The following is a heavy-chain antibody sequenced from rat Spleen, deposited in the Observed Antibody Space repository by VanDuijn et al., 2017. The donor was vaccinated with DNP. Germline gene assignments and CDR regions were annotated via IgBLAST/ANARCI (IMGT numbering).Heavy chain of an antibody. CDR3: ARPDY. Sequence: EVQLVESGGGLVQPGRSMKLSCVASGFRFSYYWMTWIRHVPGKGLEWVASVVSSGGSTYYPDSVKGRFTISRDNAKNTLYLQMNSLRSEDTATYYCARPDYWGQGVMVTVSS. J-gene: IGHJ2*01. V-gene: IGHV5-31*01. CDR2: VVSSGGST. CDR1: GFRFSYYW.